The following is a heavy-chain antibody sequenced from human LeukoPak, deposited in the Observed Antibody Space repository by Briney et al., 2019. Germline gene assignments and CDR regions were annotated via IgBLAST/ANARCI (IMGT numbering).Heavy chain of an antibody. D-gene: IGHD3-22*01. CDR1: GFTFSSYG. CDR3: ARDLQFYYDSSGYYYPSHYFDY. V-gene: IGHV3-30*03. J-gene: IGHJ4*02. CDR2: ISYDGSNK. Sequence: GGSLRLSCAASGFTFSSYGMHWVRQAPGKGLEWVAVISYDGSNKYYADSVKGRFTISRDNSKNTLYLQMNSLRAEDTAVYYCARDLQFYYDSSGYYYPSHYFDYWGQGILVTVSS.